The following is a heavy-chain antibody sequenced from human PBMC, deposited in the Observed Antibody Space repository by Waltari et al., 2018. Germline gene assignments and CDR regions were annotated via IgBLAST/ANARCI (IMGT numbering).Heavy chain of an antibody. J-gene: IGHJ3*02. D-gene: IGHD3-3*01. CDR3: ARGDGGSGLGASDI. CDR2: IWYDGSNK. Sequence: QVQLVESGGGVVQSGRSLRLSCVGSGFTFTNHGMNRVRQGTGKGVEWVAVIWYDGSNKNYVDSVKGRFTISRDNSKNTMYLEMNRLRAEDTAVYFCARGDGGSGLGASDIWGQGTMVTVSS. CDR1: GFTFTNHG. V-gene: IGHV3-33*01.